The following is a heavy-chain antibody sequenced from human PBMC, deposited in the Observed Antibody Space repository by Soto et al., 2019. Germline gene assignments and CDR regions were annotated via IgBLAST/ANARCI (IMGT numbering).Heavy chain of an antibody. D-gene: IGHD2-15*01. Sequence: QAQLVESGGGAVQPGRSLRLSCAAPGFTFTTYGMHWVRQAPGKGLEWVAVISYDGRSKYYADSVKGRFTVSRDNSNNTVYLQLNSLRAEDTAVYYCAKDTFAYCSGGSCLYYYGMDVLGQGTRVTVSS. V-gene: IGHV3-30*18. CDR2: ISYDGRSK. CDR3: AKDTFAYCSGGSCLYYYGMDV. J-gene: IGHJ6*02. CDR1: GFTFTTYG.